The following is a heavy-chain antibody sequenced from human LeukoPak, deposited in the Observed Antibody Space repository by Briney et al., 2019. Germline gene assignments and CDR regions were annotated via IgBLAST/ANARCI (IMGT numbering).Heavy chain of an antibody. V-gene: IGHV3-21*04. Sequence: GGPLRLSCVVSGFSSNTYYMDWVRQAPGKGLEWVSSISSSSSYTYYADSVKGRFAISRDNSKNTLYLQMNSLRADDTAVYHCAISSTWSSTGGFDYWAREPWSPSPQ. CDR1: GFSSNTYY. J-gene: IGHJ4*02. CDR2: ISSSSSYT. CDR3: AISSTWSSTGGFDY. D-gene: IGHD6-13*01.